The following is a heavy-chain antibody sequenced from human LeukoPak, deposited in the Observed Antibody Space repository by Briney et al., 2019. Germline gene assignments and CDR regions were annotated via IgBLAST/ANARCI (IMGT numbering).Heavy chain of an antibody. CDR2: IGTAGDT. CDR3: AGAPDSSGYRGSYYYYYGMDV. CDR1: GFTFSSYD. Sequence: GGSLRLSCAASGFTFSSYDMHWVRQATGKGLEWVSAIGTAGDTYYPGSVKGRFTISRENAKNSLYLQMNSLRAGDTAVYYCAGAPDSSGYRGSYYYYYGMDVWGQGTTVTVSS. V-gene: IGHV3-13*01. J-gene: IGHJ6*02. D-gene: IGHD3-22*01.